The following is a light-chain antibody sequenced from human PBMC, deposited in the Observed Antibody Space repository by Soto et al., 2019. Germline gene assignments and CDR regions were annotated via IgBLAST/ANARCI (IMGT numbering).Light chain of an antibody. CDR2: GAS. CDR3: QQYNNWPQT. V-gene: IGKV3-15*01. Sequence: EIVMTQSPATLSVSPWGRATLSCRASQSISDTLAWYQQKPGQAPRLLIYGASTRAPGFPARFSGSGSGTEFTLTISSLQSEDFAVYYCQQYNNWPQTFGQGTKVDIK. J-gene: IGKJ1*01. CDR1: QSISDT.